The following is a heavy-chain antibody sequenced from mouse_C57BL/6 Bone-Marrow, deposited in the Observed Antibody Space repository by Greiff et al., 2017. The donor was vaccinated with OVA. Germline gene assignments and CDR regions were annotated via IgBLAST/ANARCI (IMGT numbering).Heavy chain of an antibody. V-gene: IGHV7-1*01. CDR3: ARDGEVTTGRSYWYFDV. CDR2: SRNKANDYTT. J-gene: IGHJ1*03. D-gene: IGHD2-2*01. CDR1: GFTFSDFY. Sequence: EVKVVESGGGLVQSGRSLRLSCATSGFTFSDFYMEWVRQAPGKGLEWIAASRNKANDYTTEYSASVKGRFIVSRDTSQSILYLQMNALRAEDTAIYYCARDGEVTTGRSYWYFDVWGTGTTVTVSS.